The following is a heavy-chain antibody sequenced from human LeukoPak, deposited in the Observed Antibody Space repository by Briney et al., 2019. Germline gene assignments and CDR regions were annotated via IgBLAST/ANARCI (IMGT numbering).Heavy chain of an antibody. V-gene: IGHV3-23*01. D-gene: IGHD3-10*01. J-gene: IGHJ4*02. CDR2: ISGSGGST. CDR1: GFTFSSYA. CDR3: ARALRAVRGYYFDY. Sequence: GGSLRLSCAASGFTFSSYAMTWVRQAPGKGLEWVSAISGSGGSTYYADSVKGRFTISRDNSKNTLFLQMNSLRAEDTAVYYCARALRAVRGYYFDYWGQGNLVTVSS.